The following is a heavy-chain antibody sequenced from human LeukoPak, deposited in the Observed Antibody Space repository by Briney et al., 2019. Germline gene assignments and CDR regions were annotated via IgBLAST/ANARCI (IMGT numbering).Heavy chain of an antibody. V-gene: IGHV3-30*18. CDR2: ISSRGNEI. CDR3: AKDLPSSRTFDH. J-gene: IGHJ4*02. D-gene: IGHD6-6*01. CDR1: GFTLTSSA. Sequence: GGSLRLSCAASGFTLTSSAMHWVRQAPGKGLEWVALISSRGNEIVHTNSVKGRFTISRDTSKNTLYLQMNDLRVDDAAVYYCAKDLPSSRTFDHWGQGILVTVSS.